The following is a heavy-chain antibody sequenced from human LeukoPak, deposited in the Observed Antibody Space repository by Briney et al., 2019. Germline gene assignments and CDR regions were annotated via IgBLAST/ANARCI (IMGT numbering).Heavy chain of an antibody. J-gene: IGHJ4*02. CDR2: FDLEDGET. CDR3: ATSAAAGTFRCDY. D-gene: IGHD6-13*01. V-gene: IGHV1-24*01. Sequence: ASVKVSCKVSGYTLTELSMHWVRQAPGKGLEWMGGFDLEDGETIYAQKFQGRVTMTEDTSTDTAYMELSSLRSEDTAVYYCATSAAAGTFRCDYWGQGTLVTVSS. CDR1: GYTLTELS.